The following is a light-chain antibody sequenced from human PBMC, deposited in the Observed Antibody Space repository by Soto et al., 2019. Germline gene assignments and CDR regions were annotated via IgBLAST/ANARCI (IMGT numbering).Light chain of an antibody. CDR2: GAS. CDR1: QSLSSNY. J-gene: IGKJ1*01. CDR3: QEHGSSPRT. V-gene: IGKV3-20*01. Sequence: IVMTLSAGTLSLSPGQRATLACRASQSLSSNYLAWYQQRTGQAPRLVIYGASTRATGIPDRFSGSGYGTDVNLTISRLETEDFAVYYCQEHGSSPRTFGQGTKVDIK.